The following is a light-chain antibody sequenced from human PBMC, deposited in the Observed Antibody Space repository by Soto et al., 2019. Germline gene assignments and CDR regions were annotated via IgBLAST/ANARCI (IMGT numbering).Light chain of an antibody. CDR2: EVS. CDR3: CSYSCSSTIYV. Sequence: QSALTQPASVSGSPGQSITISCTGTSSDVGGYNHVSWYQQHPGKAPKLMIYEVSKRPSGVSNRFSGSKSGNTASLTISGLQAAEDDADYCCSYSCSSTIYVFGTGTKLTVL. V-gene: IGLV2-23*02. CDR1: SSDVGGYNH. J-gene: IGLJ1*01.